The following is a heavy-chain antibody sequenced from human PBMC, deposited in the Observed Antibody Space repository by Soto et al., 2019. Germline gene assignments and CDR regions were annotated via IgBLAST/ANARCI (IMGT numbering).Heavy chain of an antibody. CDR1: GGSISSSNW. D-gene: IGHD6-13*01. V-gene: IGHV4-4*02. Sequence: PSETLSLTCAVSGGSISSSNWWSWVRQPPGKGLEWIGEIYHSGSTNYNPSLKSRVTISVDKSKNQFSLKLSSVTAADTAVYYCARGGSSWYPYYFDYWGQGTLVTVSS. CDR2: IYHSGST. CDR3: ARGGSSWYPYYFDY. J-gene: IGHJ4*02.